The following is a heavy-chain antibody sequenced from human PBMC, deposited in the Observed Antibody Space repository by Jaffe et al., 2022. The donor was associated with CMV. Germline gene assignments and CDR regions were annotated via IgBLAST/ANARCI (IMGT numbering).Heavy chain of an antibody. Sequence: QVQLQESGPGLVKPSQTLSLTCTVSGGSISSGGYYWSWIRQHPGKGLEWIGYIYYSGSTYYNPSLKSRVTISVDTSKNQFSLKLSSVTAADTAVYYCARKVVPAAPEINWFDPWGQGTLVTVSS. CDR2: IYYSGST. V-gene: IGHV4-31*03. J-gene: IGHJ5*02. CDR3: ARKVVPAAPEINWFDP. CDR1: GGSISSGGYY. D-gene: IGHD2-2*01.